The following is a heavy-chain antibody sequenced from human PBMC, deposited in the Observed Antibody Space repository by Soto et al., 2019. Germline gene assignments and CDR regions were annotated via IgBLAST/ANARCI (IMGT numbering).Heavy chain of an antibody. J-gene: IGHJ4*02. CDR3: VHTAGWLHRY. CDR2: IYSDGNK. D-gene: IGHD5-12*01. CDR1: GFSLSDFAVG. V-gene: IGHV2-5*02. Sequence: HITLKESGPTLVKPTQTLTLTCTLSGFSLSDFAVGVAWVRRPPRKALEWLALIYSDGNKYYSPSLKTRLTISTDTSKDHVVLTMTNMDPLDTATYFCVHTAGWLHRYWGQGTQVTVSS.